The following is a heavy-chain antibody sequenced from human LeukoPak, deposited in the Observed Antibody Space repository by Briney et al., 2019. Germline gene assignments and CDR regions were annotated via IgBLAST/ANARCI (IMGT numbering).Heavy chain of an antibody. CDR2: IIPILGIA. CDR1: GGTFSSYA. V-gene: IGHV1-69*04. J-gene: IGHJ4*02. Sequence: ASVKVSCKASGGTFSSYAISWVRQAPGQGLEWMGRIIPILGIANYAQKFQGRVTITADKSTSTAYMELSGLRSEDTAVYCCARQYTYSSSRHFDYWGQGTLVTVSS. CDR3: ARQYTYSSSRHFDY. D-gene: IGHD6-6*01.